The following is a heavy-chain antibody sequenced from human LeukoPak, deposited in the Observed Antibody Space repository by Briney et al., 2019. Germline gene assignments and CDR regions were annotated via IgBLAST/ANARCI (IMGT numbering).Heavy chain of an antibody. CDR1: GFTFSSYA. CDR3: ARDLDNYYDSSGSP. CDR2: ISYDGSNK. V-gene: IGHV3-30-3*01. Sequence: GRSLRLSCAASGFTFSSYAMHWVRQAPGKGLEWVAVISYDGSNKYYADSVKGRFTISRDNSKNTLYLQMNSLRAEDTAVYYCARDLDNYYDSSGSPWGQGTQVTVSS. J-gene: IGHJ5*02. D-gene: IGHD3-22*01.